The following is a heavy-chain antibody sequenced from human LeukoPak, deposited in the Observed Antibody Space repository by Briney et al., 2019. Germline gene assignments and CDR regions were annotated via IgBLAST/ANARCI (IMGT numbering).Heavy chain of an antibody. D-gene: IGHD6-6*01. CDR3: ATLASSSSYYYYYMDV. V-gene: IGHV1-69*05. CDR2: IIPIFGTA. J-gene: IGHJ6*03. Sequence: ASVKVSCKASGGTFSSYAISWVRQAPGQGLEWMGGIIPIFGTANYAQKFQGRVTITTDESTSTAYMELGSLRSEDTAVYYCATLASSSSYYYYYMDVWGKGTTVTVSS. CDR1: GGTFSSYA.